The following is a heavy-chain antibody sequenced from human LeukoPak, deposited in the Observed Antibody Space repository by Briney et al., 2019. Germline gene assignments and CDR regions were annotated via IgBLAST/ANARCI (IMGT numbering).Heavy chain of an antibody. J-gene: IGHJ4*02. Sequence: PGGTLRLSCSASGFTFTTYGMNWVRQAPGKGLEWVSGIGGSGDSTYYADSVKGRFTISRDNSKNTLYLQMNSLRAEDTAVYYCARRSGIAVAGAFDYWGQGTLVTVSS. CDR2: IGGSGDST. V-gene: IGHV3-23*01. CDR1: GFTFTTYG. CDR3: ARRSGIAVAGAFDY. D-gene: IGHD6-19*01.